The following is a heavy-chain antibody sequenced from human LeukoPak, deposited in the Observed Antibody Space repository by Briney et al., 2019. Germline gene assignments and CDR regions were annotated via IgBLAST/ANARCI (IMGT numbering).Heavy chain of an antibody. D-gene: IGHD3/OR15-3a*01. CDR2: IGDNGNAK. V-gene: IGHV3-33*08. CDR1: GFTFSGYG. CDR3: ARGRSGLSY. J-gene: IGHJ4*02. Sequence: PGGSLRLSCAASGFTFSGYGMHWVRQAPGQGLEWVAVIGDNGNAKKYADFVRGRFTISRDNAKNTLYLQMNSLRVEDTAVYYCARGRSGLSYWGQGILVTVSS.